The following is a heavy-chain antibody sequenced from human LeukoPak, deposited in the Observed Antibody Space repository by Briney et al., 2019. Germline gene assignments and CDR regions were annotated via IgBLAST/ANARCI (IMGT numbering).Heavy chain of an antibody. CDR3: ARNNFSDSSSYYHDNWYFDL. CDR1: GFTFRTYW. CDR2: IKQDGNEK. J-gene: IGHJ2*01. Sequence: GGSLRLSCAASGFTFRTYWMSWVRQAPGKGLEWVANIKQDGNEKYYVDSVKGRFTISRDNAKNSLYLQMNSLRAEDTAVYYCARNNFSDSSSYYHDNWYFDLWGRGTLATVSS. V-gene: IGHV3-7*01. D-gene: IGHD3-22*01.